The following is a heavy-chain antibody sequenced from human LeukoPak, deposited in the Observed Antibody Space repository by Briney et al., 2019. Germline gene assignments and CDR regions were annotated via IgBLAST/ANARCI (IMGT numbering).Heavy chain of an antibody. J-gene: IGHJ3*02. CDR1: GYTFTSYG. CDR3: ARSRRSRGSYSAGDAFDI. Sequence: ASVKVSCKASGYTFTSYGISWVRQAPGQGLEWMGWISAYNGNTNYAQKLQGRVTMTTDTPTSTAYMELRSLRSDDTAVYYCARSRRSRGSYSAGDAFDIWGQGTMVTVSS. D-gene: IGHD1-26*01. V-gene: IGHV1-18*01. CDR2: ISAYNGNT.